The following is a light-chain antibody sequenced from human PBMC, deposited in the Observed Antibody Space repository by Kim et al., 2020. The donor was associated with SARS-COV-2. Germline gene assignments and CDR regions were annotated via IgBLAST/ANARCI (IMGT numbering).Light chain of an antibody. J-gene: IGKJ5*01. Sequence: ENVLTQSPATLSLSPGERATLSCRASQSVGNFLAWYQQKHGQAPRLLIFDASHRATGIPARFSGSGSGTDFTLSISSLEPEDFAIYYCQQRSHWPITFGQGTRLEIK. V-gene: IGKV3-11*01. CDR2: DAS. CDR3: QQRSHWPIT. CDR1: QSVGNF.